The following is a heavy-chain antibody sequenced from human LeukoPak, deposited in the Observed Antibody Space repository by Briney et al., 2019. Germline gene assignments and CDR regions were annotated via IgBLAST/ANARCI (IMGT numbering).Heavy chain of an antibody. CDR1: GGSFSGYY. CDR3: ARGGTYYDILTGYWTENYYMDV. V-gene: IGHV4-34*01. CDR2: INHSGST. D-gene: IGHD3-9*01. J-gene: IGHJ6*03. Sequence: SETLSLTCAVYGGSFSGYYWSWIRQPPGKGLEWIGEINHSGSTNYNPSLKSRVTISVDTSKNQFSLKLSSVTAADTAVYYCARGGTYYDILTGYWTENYYMDVWGKGTTVTVSS.